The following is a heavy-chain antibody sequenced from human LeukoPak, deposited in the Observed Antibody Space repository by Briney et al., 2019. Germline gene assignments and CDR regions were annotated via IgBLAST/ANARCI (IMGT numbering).Heavy chain of an antibody. J-gene: IGHJ4*02. CDR3: ARTKLGYSYRYFDY. V-gene: IGHV4-39*01. D-gene: IGHD5-18*01. Sequence: SETLSLTCTVSGGSISSSSYYWGWIRQPPGKGLEWIGSIYYSGSTYYDPSLKSRVTISVDTSKNQFSLKLSAVTAADTAVYYCARTKLGYSYRYFDYWGQGTLVTVSS. CDR2: IYYSGST. CDR1: GGSISSSSYY.